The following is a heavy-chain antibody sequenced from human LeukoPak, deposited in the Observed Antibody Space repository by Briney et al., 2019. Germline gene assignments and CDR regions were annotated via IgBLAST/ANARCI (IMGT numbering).Heavy chain of an antibody. CDR2: INHSGST. CDR3: ARQRHNYDIFTGYGGVDYYMDV. V-gene: IGHV4-34*01. D-gene: IGHD3-9*01. J-gene: IGHJ6*03. CDR1: GGSFSGYY. Sequence: SETLSLTCAVYGGSFSGYYWSWIRQPPGKGLEWIGEINHSGSTNYNPSLKSRVTISVDTSKNQFSLKLSSVTAADTAVYYCARQRHNYDIFTGYGGVDYYMDVWGKGTTVTISS.